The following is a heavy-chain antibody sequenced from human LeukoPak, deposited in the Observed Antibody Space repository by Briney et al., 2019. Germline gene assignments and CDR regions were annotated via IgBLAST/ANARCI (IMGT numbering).Heavy chain of an antibody. CDR3: AKRSATSSGYFDF. J-gene: IGHJ4*02. CDR2: ITGSGAYT. V-gene: IGHV3-23*01. CDR1: GFTFNNYA. D-gene: IGHD3-22*01. Sequence: GGSLRLSCTASGFTFNNYAMTWVRQAPGKGLEWVSAITGSGAYTNYADSVKGRFTISRDNSKNTIFLQMNSLRAEDTAIYYCAKRSATSSGYFDFWGRGTLVTVSS.